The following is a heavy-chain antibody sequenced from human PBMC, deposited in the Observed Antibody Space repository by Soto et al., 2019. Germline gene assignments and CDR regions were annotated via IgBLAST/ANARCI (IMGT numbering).Heavy chain of an antibody. CDR2: INPSGGST. CDR3: ASLRRIAVAGIVFSSDVY. J-gene: IGHJ4*02. D-gene: IGHD6-19*01. CDR1: GYTFTSYY. V-gene: IGHV1-46*01. Sequence: ASVKVSCKASGYTFTSYYMHWVRQAPGQGLEWMGIINPSGGSTSYAQKFQGRVTMTRDTSTSTVYMELSSLRSEDTAMYYCASLRRIAVAGIVFSSDVYWGQGTLVTVSS.